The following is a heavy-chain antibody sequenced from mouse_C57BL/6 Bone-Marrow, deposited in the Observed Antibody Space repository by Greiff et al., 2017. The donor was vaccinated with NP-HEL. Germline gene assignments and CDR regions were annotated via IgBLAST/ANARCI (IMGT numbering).Heavy chain of an antibody. CDR1: GYTFTSYW. Sequence: VQLQQSGTVLARPGASVKMSCKTSGYTFTSYWMHWVKQRPGQGLEWIGAIYPGNSDTSYNQKFKGKATLTAVTSASTAYMELSSLTNEDSGVYDCTRGRYLVLDYWGKGTTLTVSS. CDR3: TRGRYLVLDY. V-gene: IGHV1-5*01. D-gene: IGHD5-1*01. CDR2: IYPGNSDT. J-gene: IGHJ2*01.